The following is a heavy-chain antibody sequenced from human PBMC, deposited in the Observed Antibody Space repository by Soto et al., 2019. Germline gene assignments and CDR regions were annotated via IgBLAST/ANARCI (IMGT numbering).Heavy chain of an antibody. Sequence: GGSLRLSCAASGFTFSSYAMSWVRQAPGKGLEWVSAISGSGGSTYYADSVKGRFTISRDNSKNTLYLQMNSLRAEDTAVYYCAKAGHKVVVITNYFDYWGQGTLVTVSS. CDR2: ISGSGGST. J-gene: IGHJ4*02. CDR1: GFTFSSYA. V-gene: IGHV3-23*01. D-gene: IGHD3-22*01. CDR3: AKAGHKVVVITNYFDY.